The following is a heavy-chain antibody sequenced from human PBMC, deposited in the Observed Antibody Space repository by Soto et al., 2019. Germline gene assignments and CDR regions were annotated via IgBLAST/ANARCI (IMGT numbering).Heavy chain of an antibody. J-gene: IGHJ4*02. CDR3: AREGSYRFDY. CDR1: GGSVSSGVYH. V-gene: IGHV4-61*08. D-gene: IGHD3-16*02. CDR2: ISYSGST. Sequence: QVQLQESGPGLVKPSETLSLTCTVSGGSVSSGVYHWSWIRQPPGKGLEWIGYISYSGSTNYNPSLKSRVTISLDTSKNQFSLKLSSVTAADTAIYYCAREGSYRFDYWGQGTLVTVSS.